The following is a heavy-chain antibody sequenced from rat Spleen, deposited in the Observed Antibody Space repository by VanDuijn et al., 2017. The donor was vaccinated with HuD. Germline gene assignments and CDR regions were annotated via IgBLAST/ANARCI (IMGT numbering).Heavy chain of an antibody. CDR2: ITNSGGGL. CDR3: ARYRDSFGHVGIFDY. CDR1: GFTFNKYW. V-gene: IGHV5-31*01. Sequence: EVQLVESGGGLVQPGRSLKLSCVASGFTFNKYWMSWIRQAPGKGLEWVASITNSGGGLYYPDSVKGRFTISRDNAKSTLYLQMDSLRSEDTATYYCARYRDSFGHVGIFDYWGQGVMVTVSS. J-gene: IGHJ2*01. D-gene: IGHD1-11*01.